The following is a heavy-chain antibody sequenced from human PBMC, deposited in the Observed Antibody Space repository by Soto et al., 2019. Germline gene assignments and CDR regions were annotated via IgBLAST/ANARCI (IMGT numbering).Heavy chain of an antibody. CDR1: GYSFTSYW. Sequence: GESLKISCKGSGYSFTSYWIGWVRQMPGKGLEWMGIIYPGDSDTRYSPSFQGQVTISADKSISTAYLQWSSLKASDTAMYYCARGGFLEWSTPVVWNNWFDPWGQGTLVTVSS. CDR2: IYPGDSDT. CDR3: ARGGFLEWSTPVVWNNWFDP. V-gene: IGHV5-51*01. D-gene: IGHD3-3*01. J-gene: IGHJ5*02.